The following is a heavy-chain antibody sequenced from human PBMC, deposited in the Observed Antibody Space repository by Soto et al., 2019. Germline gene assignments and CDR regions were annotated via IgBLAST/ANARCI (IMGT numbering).Heavy chain of an antibody. Sequence: GGSLRLSCAGSGFTFISHAMNWVRQAPGKGLEWVTGITGNGETTNYADSVKGRFTISRDNSKNTLYLQMNSLRAEDTAVYYCAKVDCGSSGCRLIDYWGQGTLVTVSS. CDR3: AKVDCGSSGCRLIDY. CDR1: GFTFISHA. D-gene: IGHD2-2*01. J-gene: IGHJ4*02. V-gene: IGHV3-23*01. CDR2: ITGNGETT.